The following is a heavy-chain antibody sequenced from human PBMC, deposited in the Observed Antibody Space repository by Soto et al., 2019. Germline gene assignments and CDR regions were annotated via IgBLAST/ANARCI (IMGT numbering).Heavy chain of an antibody. CDR3: AHRGGAAVGLYYFDY. CDR2: IYWHDDK. Sequence: AGPTLVNPTQTLTLTCTFSGFSLSTTGVGVSWIRQPPGKALEWLALIYWHDDKRYSPSLKSRLTITKDTSKNQVVLTMTYMDPVDTATYYCAHRGGAAVGLYYFDYWGQGALVTVSS. D-gene: IGHD3-16*01. CDR1: GFSLSTTGVG. J-gene: IGHJ4*02. V-gene: IGHV2-5*01.